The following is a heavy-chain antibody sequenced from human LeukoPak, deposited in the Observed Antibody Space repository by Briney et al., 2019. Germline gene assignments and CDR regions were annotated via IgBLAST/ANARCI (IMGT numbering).Heavy chain of an antibody. D-gene: IGHD6-13*01. J-gene: IGHJ6*02. CDR3: ARALSSSWSYGGMDV. Sequence: GGSLRLSCAASGFSCSTRGMSWVRQAPGNGPEWVSAISGNDESTFYADSVKGRFTISRDNSKNTLYLQMNSLRAEDTAVYYCARALSSSWSYGGMDVWGQGTTVTVSS. V-gene: IGHV3-23*01. CDR2: ISGNDEST. CDR1: GFSCSTRG.